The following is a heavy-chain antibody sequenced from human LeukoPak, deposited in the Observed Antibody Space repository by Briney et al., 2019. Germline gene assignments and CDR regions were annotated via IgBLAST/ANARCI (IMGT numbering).Heavy chain of an antibody. J-gene: IGHJ4*02. CDR2: ISSSGSTI. V-gene: IGHV3-48*03. CDR1: GFTFSSYE. D-gene: IGHD3-9*01. Sequence: PGGSLRLSCAASGFTFSSYEMNWVRQAPGKGLEWVSYISSSGSTIYYADSVKGRFTISRDNAKNSLYLQMNSLRAEDTAVYYCAREKYYDILTGYPGLFDYWGQGTLVTVSS. CDR3: AREKYYDILTGYPGLFDY.